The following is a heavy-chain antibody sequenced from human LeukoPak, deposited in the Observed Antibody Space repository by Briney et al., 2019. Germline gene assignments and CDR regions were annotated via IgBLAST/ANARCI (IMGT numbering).Heavy chain of an antibody. Sequence: PSETLSLTCAVYGGSFSGYYWSWIRQHPGKGLEWIGYIYYSGSTYYNPSLKSRVTISVDTSKNQFSLKLSSVTAADTAVYYCASSPRDGPLANRFDYWGQGTLVTVSS. CDR2: IYYSGST. CDR1: GGSFSGYY. J-gene: IGHJ4*02. CDR3: ASSPRDGPLANRFDY. V-gene: IGHV4-31*11. D-gene: IGHD5-24*01.